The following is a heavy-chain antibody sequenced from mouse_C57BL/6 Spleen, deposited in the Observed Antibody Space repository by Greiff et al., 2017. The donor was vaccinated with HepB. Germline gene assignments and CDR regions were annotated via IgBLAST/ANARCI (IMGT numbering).Heavy chain of an antibody. CDR1: GYAFSSSW. J-gene: IGHJ4*01. V-gene: IGHV1-82*01. CDR3: ARNYGGGYYAMDY. CDR2: IYPGDGDT. Sequence: VQLQQSGPELVKPGASVKISCKASGYAFSSSWMNWVKQRPGKGLEWIGRIYPGDGDTNYNGKFKGKATLTADKSSSTAYMQLGILTSEDSAVYFCARNYGGGYYAMDYWGQGTSVTVSS. D-gene: IGHD1-1*01.